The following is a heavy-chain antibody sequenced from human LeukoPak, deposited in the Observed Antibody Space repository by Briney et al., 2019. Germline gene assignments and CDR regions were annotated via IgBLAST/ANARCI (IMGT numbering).Heavy chain of an antibody. Sequence: NSSETLSLTCTVSGGSISSYYWSWIRQPPGKGLEWIGYIYYSGSTNYNPSLKSRVTISVDTSKNQFSLKLSSVTAADTAVYYCARATLLEFDYWGQGTLVTVSS. CDR2: IYYSGST. J-gene: IGHJ4*02. D-gene: IGHD1-1*01. V-gene: IGHV4-59*01. CDR1: GGSISSYY. CDR3: ARATLLEFDY.